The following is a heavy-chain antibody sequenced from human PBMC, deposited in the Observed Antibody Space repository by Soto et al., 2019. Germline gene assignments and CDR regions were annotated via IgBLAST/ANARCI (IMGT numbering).Heavy chain of an antibody. V-gene: IGHV3-11*01. CDR1: GFIFTYYS. CDR2: ISNCDETT. D-gene: IGHD5-12*01. CDR3: ARDPKRRDGYDFDS. J-gene: IGHJ4*02. Sequence: GGYLRPSCTASGFIFTYYSITWIRQAPGNGLEWVSYISNCDETTHYADSVKGRFVAPRDTAEKVLVLQTSGLLVADPAINYDARDPKRRDGYDFDSWGRGALVTVSS.